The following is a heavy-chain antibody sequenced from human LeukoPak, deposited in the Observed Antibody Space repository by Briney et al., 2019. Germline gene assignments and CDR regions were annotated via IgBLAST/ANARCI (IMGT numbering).Heavy chain of an antibody. Sequence: PGGSLRLSCTASGFTFGDYAMSWVRQTPGKGLEWVSRVSASGGRTYYADSVKGRFTISRDNSKNTVSLQMNNLRADDTAVYYCAKSYASGSFYDYWGQGTLVTVSS. J-gene: IGHJ4*02. V-gene: IGHV3-23*01. CDR1: GFTFGDYA. CDR2: VSASGGRT. D-gene: IGHD3-10*01. CDR3: AKSYASGSFYDY.